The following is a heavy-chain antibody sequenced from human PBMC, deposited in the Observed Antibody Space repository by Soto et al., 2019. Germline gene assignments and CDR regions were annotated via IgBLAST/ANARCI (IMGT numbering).Heavy chain of an antibody. V-gene: IGHV3-21*01. CDR3: ASLPITSSSWSLVVDY. CDR2: ISSSSSYI. J-gene: IGHJ4*02. Sequence: LRLSCAASGFTFSSYSMNWVRLAPGKGLEWVSSISSSSSYIYYADSVKGRFTISRDNAKNSLYLQMNSLRAEDTAVYYCASLPITSSSWSLVVDYWGQGTMVTVSS. CDR1: GFTFSSYS. D-gene: IGHD6-13*01.